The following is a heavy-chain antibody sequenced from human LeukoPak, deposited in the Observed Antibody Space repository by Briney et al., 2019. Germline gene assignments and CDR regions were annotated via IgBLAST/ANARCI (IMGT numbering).Heavy chain of an antibody. V-gene: IGHV4-39*07. CDR1: GGSISSSSYY. Sequence: SETLSLTCTVSGGSISSSSYYWGWIRQPPGKGLEWIGSIYYSGSTYYNPSLKSRVTISVDTSKNQFSLKLSSVTAADTAVYYCARNESINAFDIWGQGTMVTVSS. CDR3: ARNESINAFDI. J-gene: IGHJ3*02. D-gene: IGHD6-6*01. CDR2: IYYSGST.